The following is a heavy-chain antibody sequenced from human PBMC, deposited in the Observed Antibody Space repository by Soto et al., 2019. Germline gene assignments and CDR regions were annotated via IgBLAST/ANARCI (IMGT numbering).Heavy chain of an antibody. CDR2: TYYRSKWYY. J-gene: IGHJ4*01. V-gene: IGHV6-1*01. CDR1: GDSVSSNSAG. Sequence: RSQTLSRTCALTGDSVSSNSAGWSWVRQSPSRGLEWLGRTYYRSKWYYEYAVSVRGRITINPDTSKNQYSLQLNSVTPEDTAVYFWARGEKYRGRILDYSGQGLLLTVPS. CDR3: ARGEKYRGRILDY. D-gene: IGHD1-26*01.